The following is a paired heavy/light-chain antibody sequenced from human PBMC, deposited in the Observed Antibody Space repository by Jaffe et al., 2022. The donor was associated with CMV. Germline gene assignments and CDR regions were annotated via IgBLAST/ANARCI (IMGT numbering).Light chain of an antibody. J-gene: IGLJ3*02. V-gene: IGLV3-10*01. CDR3: YSTDSSGNHFLGV. CDR2: EDS. Sequence: SYELTQPPSVSVSPGQTARITCSGDALPKKYAYWYQQKSGQAPVLVIYEDSKRPSGIPERFSGSSSGTMATLTISGAQVEDEADYYCYSTDSSGNHFLGVFGGGTKLTVL. CDR1: ALPKKY.
Heavy chain of an antibody. D-gene: IGHD4-17*01. Sequence: QVQLVQSGAEVKKPGASVKVSCKASGYTFTSYYMHWVRQAPGQGLEWMGIINPSGGSTSYAQKFQGRVTMTRDTSTSTVYMELSSLRSEDTAVYYCARDRAGYGGNSYYFDYWGQGTLVTVSS. CDR1: GYTFTSYY. V-gene: IGHV1-46*01. CDR2: INPSGGST. CDR3: ARDRAGYGGNSYYFDY. J-gene: IGHJ4*02.